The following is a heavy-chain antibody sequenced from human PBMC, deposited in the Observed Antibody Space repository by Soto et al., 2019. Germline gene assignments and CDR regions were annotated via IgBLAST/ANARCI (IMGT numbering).Heavy chain of an antibody. D-gene: IGHD6-13*01. CDR1: GFTFSSYA. Sequence: GGSLRLSCAASGFTFSSYAMHWVRQAPGKGLEWVALISYDGSDKDYAGSVKGRFTISRDNSKNTLYLQMNSLRAEDTAVYYCARAPAAGNYWGQVTLVTVSS. CDR3: ARAPAAGNY. CDR2: ISYDGSDK. J-gene: IGHJ4*02. V-gene: IGHV3-30*14.